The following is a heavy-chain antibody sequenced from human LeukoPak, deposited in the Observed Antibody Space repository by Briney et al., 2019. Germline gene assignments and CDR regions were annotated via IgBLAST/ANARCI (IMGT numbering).Heavy chain of an antibody. J-gene: IGHJ4*02. Sequence: SQTLSLTGTFSGGAISSGSYYWSWIRQPAGKGLEWIGRIYTSGSTNYNPSLKSRVTISVDPSKNQFSLKLSSVTAAYTAVYYCASEGYDGQIDYWGQGTLVTVSS. V-gene: IGHV4-61*02. D-gene: IGHD5-12*01. CDR2: IYTSGST. CDR3: ASEGYDGQIDY. CDR1: GGAISSGSYY.